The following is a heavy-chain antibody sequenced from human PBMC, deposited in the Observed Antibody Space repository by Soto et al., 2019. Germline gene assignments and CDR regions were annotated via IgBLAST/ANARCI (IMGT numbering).Heavy chain of an antibody. J-gene: IGHJ5*02. CDR2: MNPNSGNT. D-gene: IGHD2-2*01. Sequence: RASVKVSCKASGYTFTSYDINWVRQATGQGLEWMGWMNPNSGNTGYAQKFQGRVTMTRNTSISTAYMELSSLRSEDTAVYYCARGRPLRRGIVVVPAANRRCWFDPWGQGTLVTVSS. CDR1: GYTFTSYD. CDR3: ARGRPLRRGIVVVPAANRRCWFDP. V-gene: IGHV1-8*01.